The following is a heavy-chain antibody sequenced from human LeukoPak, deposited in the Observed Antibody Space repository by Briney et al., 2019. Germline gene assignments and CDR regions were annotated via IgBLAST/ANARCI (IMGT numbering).Heavy chain of an antibody. CDR2: INHSGST. CDR1: GGSFSGYY. D-gene: IGHD3-16*02. CDR3: ARTDYVWGSYRAHDAFDI. V-gene: IGHV4-34*01. Sequence: PSETLSLTCAVYGGSFSGYYWSWIRQPPGKGLEWIGEINHSGSTNYNPSLKSRVTISVDTSKNQFSLKLSSVTAADTAVYYCARTDYVWGSYRAHDAFDIWGQGTMVTVSS. J-gene: IGHJ3*02.